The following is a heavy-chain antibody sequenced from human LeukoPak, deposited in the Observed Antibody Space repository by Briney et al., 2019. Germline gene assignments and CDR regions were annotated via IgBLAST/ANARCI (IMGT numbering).Heavy chain of an antibody. V-gene: IGHV3-23*01. Sequence: GGSLRLSCAASGLTFSGSAMSWVRQAPGKGLEWVSLISGSGNSTYYADSVKGRFTISRDNSNNMLYLQMNSLRAEDTAIYYCVKVLVLVPANRYYFDYWGQGTLVTVSS. CDR1: GLTFSGSA. D-gene: IGHD2-15*01. CDR2: ISGSGNST. J-gene: IGHJ4*02. CDR3: VKVLVLVPANRYYFDY.